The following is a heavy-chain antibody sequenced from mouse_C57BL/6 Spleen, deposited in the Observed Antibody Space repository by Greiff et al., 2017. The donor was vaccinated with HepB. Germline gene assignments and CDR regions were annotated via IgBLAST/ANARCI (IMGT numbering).Heavy chain of an antibody. J-gene: IGHJ2*01. CDR3: ASLYSNYFDY. CDR2: IYPGDGDT. Sequence: QVQLQQSGPELVKPGASVKISCKASGYAFSSSWMNWVKQRPGKGLEWIGRIYPGDGDTNYNGKFKGKATLTADKSSSTAYMQLSSLTSEDSAVYFCASLYSNYFDYWGQGTTLTVSS. CDR1: GYAFSSSW. V-gene: IGHV1-82*01. D-gene: IGHD2-5*01.